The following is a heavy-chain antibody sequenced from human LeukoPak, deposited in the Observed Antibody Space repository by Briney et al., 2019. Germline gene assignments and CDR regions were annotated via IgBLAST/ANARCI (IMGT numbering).Heavy chain of an antibody. Sequence: SQTLSLTCAVSGGSISSGGYSWSWIRQPPGKGLEWIGYIYHSGSTYYNPSLKSRVTISVDRSKSQFSLKLSSVTAADTAVYYCASSSITMVRGVDYWGQGTLVTVSS. J-gene: IGHJ4*02. D-gene: IGHD3-10*01. CDR1: GGSISSGGYS. V-gene: IGHV4-30-2*01. CDR3: ASSSITMVRGVDY. CDR2: IYHSGST.